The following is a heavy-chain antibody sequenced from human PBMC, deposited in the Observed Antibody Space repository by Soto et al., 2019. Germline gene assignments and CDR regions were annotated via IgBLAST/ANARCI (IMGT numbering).Heavy chain of an antibody. CDR2: INHSGST. D-gene: IGHD3-10*01. CDR3: ARGGGGITMVRGAPDY. J-gene: IGHJ4*02. V-gene: IGHV4-34*01. Sequence: QVQLQQWGAGLLKPSETLSLTCAVYGGSFSGYYWSWIRQPPGKGLEWIGEINHSGSTNYNPSLKSRVPISVDTSKNQFSLKLSSVTAADTAVYYCARGGGGITMVRGAPDYWGQGTLVTVSS. CDR1: GGSFSGYY.